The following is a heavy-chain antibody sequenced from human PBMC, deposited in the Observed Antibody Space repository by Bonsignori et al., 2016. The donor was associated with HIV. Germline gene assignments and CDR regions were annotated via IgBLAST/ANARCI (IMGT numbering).Heavy chain of an antibody. Sequence: WIRQPPGKGLEWIGRIYASGSTNYNPSLKSRVTMSVDTSKNQFSLILTSVTAADTAVYYCARGSHYYDSSGYHKFDYWGQGTLVTVSS. J-gene: IGHJ4*02. D-gene: IGHD3-22*01. CDR2: IYASGST. CDR3: ARGSHYYDSSGYHKFDY. V-gene: IGHV4-4*07.